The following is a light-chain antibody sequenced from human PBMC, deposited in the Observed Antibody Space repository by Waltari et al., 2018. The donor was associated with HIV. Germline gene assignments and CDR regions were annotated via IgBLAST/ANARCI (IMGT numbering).Light chain of an antibody. Sequence: EIVMMQSPATLSVSPGERATLPCRARQSVGSNLAWYQQKPGQAPRLLIYGASTRATGIPARFSGSGSGTEFTLTISSLQSEDFAVYYCQQYNKWPPWTFGQGTKVEIK. CDR3: QQYNKWPPWT. J-gene: IGKJ1*01. V-gene: IGKV3-15*01. CDR2: GAS. CDR1: QSVGSN.